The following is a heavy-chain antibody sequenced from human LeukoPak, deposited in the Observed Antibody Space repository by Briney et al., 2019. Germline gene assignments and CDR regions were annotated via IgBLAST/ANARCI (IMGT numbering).Heavy chain of an antibody. V-gene: IGHV1-2*06. D-gene: IGHD6-13*01. CDR3: ATDARSSSWYTDAFDI. Sequence: DSVKVSCKASGYTFTGYYMHWVRQAPGQGLECIGRINPNSGGTNYAQKFQGRVTMTRDTSISTAYMELSRLRSDDTAVYYCATDARSSSWYTDAFDIWGQGTMVTVSS. CDR2: INPNSGGT. CDR1: GYTFTGYY. J-gene: IGHJ3*02.